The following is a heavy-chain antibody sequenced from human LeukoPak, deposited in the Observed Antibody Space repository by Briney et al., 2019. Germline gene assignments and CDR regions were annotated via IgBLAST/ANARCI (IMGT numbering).Heavy chain of an antibody. CDR3: AESGAQDLVTAFDV. CDR2: ISDSAGST. D-gene: IGHD2-21*02. J-gene: IGHJ3*01. V-gene: IGHV3-23*01. Sequence: GGSLRLSCAASGFTFSNYAMSWLRQAPGQGLEWVSGISDSAGSTYYADSVKGRFTISRDNSKNTLYLQMNSLRAEDTAVYYCAESGAQDLVTAFDVWSQGTMVTLSS. CDR1: GFTFSNYA.